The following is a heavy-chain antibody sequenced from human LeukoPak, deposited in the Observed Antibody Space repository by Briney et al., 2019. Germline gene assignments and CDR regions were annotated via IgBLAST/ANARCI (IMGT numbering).Heavy chain of an antibody. CDR1: GFTFSTYD. CDR3: ARGGRDGFDI. Sequence: PGGSLRLSCAASGFTFSTYDMHWVRRPTGKGLEWVSAIATGGDTFYSASVKGRFTVSRQNAKSSLYLQMNGLRAGDTAVYYCARGGRDGFDIWGQGTRVTVSS. CDR2: IATGGDT. V-gene: IGHV3-13*01. J-gene: IGHJ3*02. D-gene: IGHD2-15*01.